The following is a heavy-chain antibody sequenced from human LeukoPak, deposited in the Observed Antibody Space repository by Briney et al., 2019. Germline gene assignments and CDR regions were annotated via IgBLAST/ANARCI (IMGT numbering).Heavy chain of an antibody. CDR1: GFTFDDYA. D-gene: IGHD5-12*01. CDR3: AKDPYYDIVAPRAPGFDY. Sequence: GRSLRLSCAASGFTFDDYAMHWVRQAPGKGLEWVSGISWNRGSIGYADSVKGRFTISRDNAKNSLYLQMNSLRAEDTALYYCAKDPYYDIVAPRAPGFDYWGQGTLVTVSS. V-gene: IGHV3-9*01. J-gene: IGHJ4*02. CDR2: ISWNRGSI.